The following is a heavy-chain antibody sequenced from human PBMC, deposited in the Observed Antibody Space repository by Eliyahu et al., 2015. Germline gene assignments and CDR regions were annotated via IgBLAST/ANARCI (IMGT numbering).Heavy chain of an antibody. CDR2: IKDSGST. Sequence: QVQLQQWGAGLLKPSETLSLTCAXXGGSLSNYYWNWIRXSPGQGLEWIGDIKDSGSTKYNPSLKSRVAISVDTSKNQFSLNLTSVTAADTAIYYCARGGPLSGKFDNWGQGTLVTVSS. CDR1: GGSLSNYY. CDR3: ARGGPLSGKFDN. D-gene: IGHD1-14*01. J-gene: IGHJ4*02. V-gene: IGHV4-34*02.